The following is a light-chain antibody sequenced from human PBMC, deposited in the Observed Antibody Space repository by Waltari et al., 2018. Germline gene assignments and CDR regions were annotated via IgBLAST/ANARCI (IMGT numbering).Light chain of an antibody. CDR3: LQVYTAPLT. V-gene: IGKV4-1*01. CDR1: QSLLSRSDNMNY. Sequence: DIVMTQSPDSLAVSLGERATINCKSSQSLLSRSDNMNYLAWYQQKPGQPPKLRFNWEHTRASGVPDLCSARGSATHFTLTISSLQPEDVAVYYCLQVYTAPLTFGGGTKVEIK. CDR2: WEH. J-gene: IGKJ4*01.